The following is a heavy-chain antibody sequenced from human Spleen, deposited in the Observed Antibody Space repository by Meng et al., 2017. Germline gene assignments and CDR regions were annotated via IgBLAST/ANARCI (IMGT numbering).Heavy chain of an antibody. V-gene: IGHV1-3*01. Sequence: QVQLVQSGAEVKKPGASGKVSCKAFGYTFTSSANHWVRQAPGQSLEWMGWITPDSGNTKYSQKFQDRVTITRDTSASTAYMELSTLRSEDTAVHYCARDFTSGSSGDPWGQGTLVTVSS. CDR2: ITPDSGNT. J-gene: IGHJ5*02. CDR3: ARDFTSGSSGDP. CDR1: GYTFTSSA. D-gene: IGHD6-19*01.